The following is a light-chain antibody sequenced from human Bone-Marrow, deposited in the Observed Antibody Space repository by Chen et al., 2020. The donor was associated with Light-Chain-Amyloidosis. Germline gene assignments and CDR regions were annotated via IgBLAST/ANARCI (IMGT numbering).Light chain of an antibody. CDR2: DNN. V-gene: IGLV1-51*01. CDR3: GTWDSSLTAGRV. Sequence: QSVLTQPPSVYAAPGQKVTISCSGSSSNIGNNYVSCYQQLPGTAPKLLNYDNNKRPSGIPDRFSASKSGTSATLGITGLQTGDEADYYCGTWDSSLTAGRVFGGWTNLSVL. CDR1: SSNIGNNY. J-gene: IGLJ3*02.